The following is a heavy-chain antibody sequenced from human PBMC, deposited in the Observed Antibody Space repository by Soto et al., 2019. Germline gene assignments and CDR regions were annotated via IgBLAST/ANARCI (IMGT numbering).Heavy chain of an antibody. CDR1: GYTFTSYG. CDR2: ISAYNGNT. CDR3: ARPVVAVTSSSTYYYGMDV. J-gene: IGHJ6*02. V-gene: IGHV1-18*01. Sequence: ASVKVSCKASGYTFTSYGISWVRQAPGQGLEWMGWISAYNGNTNYAQKLQGRVTMTTDTSTSTASMELRSLRSDDTAVYYCARPVVAVTSSSTYYYGMDVWGQGTTVTVSS. D-gene: IGHD4-17*01.